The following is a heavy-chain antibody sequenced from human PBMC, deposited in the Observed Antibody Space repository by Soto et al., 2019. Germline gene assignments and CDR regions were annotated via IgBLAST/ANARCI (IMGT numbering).Heavy chain of an antibody. CDR1: GGSISSYY. CDR2: IYYSGST. D-gene: IGHD1-26*01. CDR3: ARGSATVYPYYYYGMDV. Sequence: PSETLSLTCTVSGGSISSYYWSWIRQPPGKGLEWIGYIYYSGSTNYNPSLKSRVTISVDTSKNQFSLKLSSVTAADTAVYYCARGSATVYPYYYYGMDVWGQGTTVTVSS. V-gene: IGHV4-59*01. J-gene: IGHJ6*02.